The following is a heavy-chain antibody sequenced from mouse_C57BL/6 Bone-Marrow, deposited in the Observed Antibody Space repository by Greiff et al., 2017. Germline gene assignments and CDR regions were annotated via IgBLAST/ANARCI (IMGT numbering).Heavy chain of an antibody. Sequence: QVQLKESGPGLVQPSQSLSITCTVSGFSLTSYGVHWVRQSPGKGLEWLGVIWSGGSTDYNAAFISRLSISKDNSKSQVFFKMNSLQADDTAIYYCARRGYDGYYWFAYWGQGTLVTVSA. V-gene: IGHV2-2*01. CDR1: GFSLTSYG. CDR2: IWSGGST. D-gene: IGHD2-3*01. J-gene: IGHJ3*01. CDR3: ARRGYDGYYWFAY.